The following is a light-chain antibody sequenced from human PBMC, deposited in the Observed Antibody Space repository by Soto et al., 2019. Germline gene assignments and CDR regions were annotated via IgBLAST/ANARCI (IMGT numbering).Light chain of an antibody. J-gene: IGKJ1*01. Sequence: EIVLTQSPGTLSLSPGERASLSCRASQSVDGSFLVWYQQKPGRAPSLLYSGATKRATDIPDRFRGSGSGTDFSLTISGLEPEDFAVYYCQQSHSSPWSFGQGTTVDIK. CDR3: QQSHSSPWS. CDR1: QSVDGSF. CDR2: GAT. V-gene: IGKV3-20*01.